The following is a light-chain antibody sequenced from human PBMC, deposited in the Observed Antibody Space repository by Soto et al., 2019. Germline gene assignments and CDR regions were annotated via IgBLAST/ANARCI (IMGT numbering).Light chain of an antibody. CDR2: EVS. CDR1: SSDVCGYNY. CDR3: SSYAGSNNLV. Sequence: QSALTQPPSASGSPGQSVTISCTGTSSDVCGYNYVSWYQQHPGKAPTLMIYEVSNHPSGVPDRFSGSKYGNTASLTVSGLPAEDEAYYYCSSYAGSNNLVFGGGTKLTVL. V-gene: IGLV2-8*01. J-gene: IGLJ2*01.